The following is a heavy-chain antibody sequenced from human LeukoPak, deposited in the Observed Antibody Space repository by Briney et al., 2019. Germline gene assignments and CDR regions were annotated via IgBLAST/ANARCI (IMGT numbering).Heavy chain of an antibody. CDR2: IYYSGDT. CDR1: GGSIRSGDYY. V-gene: IGHV4-30-4*01. D-gene: IGHD1-20*01. CDR3: ACVTGLYYFDF. Sequence: SEALSLTCAVSGGSIRSGDYYWSWARQPPGKGLEWIGHIYYSGDTYYNPSLKSRVAISVDTSKNQFSLKLSSVTAADTAVYYCACVTGLYYFDFWGQGTLVTVSS. J-gene: IGHJ4*02.